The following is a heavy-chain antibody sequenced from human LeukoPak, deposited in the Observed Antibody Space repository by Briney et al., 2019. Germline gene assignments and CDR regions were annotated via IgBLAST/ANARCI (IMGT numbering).Heavy chain of an antibody. V-gene: IGHV4-39*07. CDR3: ARGSITIFGVVMYYYYMDV. D-gene: IGHD3-3*01. Sequence: SETLSLTCAVSGGSISSSSYYWRWIRQSPGKGLEWIGTIYYSGSTYYNPSLKSRVTISVDTSKNQFSLKLSSVTAADTAVYYCARGSITIFGVVMYYYYMDVWGKGTTVTVSS. J-gene: IGHJ6*03. CDR1: GGSISSSSYY. CDR2: IYYSGST.